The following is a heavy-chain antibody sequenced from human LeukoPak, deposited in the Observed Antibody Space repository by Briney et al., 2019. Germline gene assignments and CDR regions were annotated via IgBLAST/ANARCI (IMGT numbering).Heavy chain of an antibody. CDR3: ARDSDTFGALDY. J-gene: IGHJ4*02. V-gene: IGHV3-30-3*01. CDR2: ISFDGSKD. CDR1: GFTFSSYW. D-gene: IGHD3-10*01. Sequence: GGSLRLSCAASGFTFSSYWMSWVRQAPGKGLEWVAVISFDGSKDYFADSVKGRFTISRDNSKNTMYLHMNSLRLEDTAVYYCARDSDTFGALDYWGQGTLVTVSS.